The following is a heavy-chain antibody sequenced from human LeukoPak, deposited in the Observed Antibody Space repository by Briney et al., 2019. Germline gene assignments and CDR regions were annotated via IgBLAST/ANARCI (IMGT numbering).Heavy chain of an antibody. CDR2: IRYDGSNK. Sequence: PGGSLRLSCAASGFTFSSYGMHWVRQAPGKGLEWVAFIRYDGSNKYYADSVKGRFTISRDNSKNTLYLQMNSLRAEDTAVYYCAKERAITIPTGYWGQGTLVTVSS. J-gene: IGHJ4*02. CDR3: AKERAITIPTGY. V-gene: IGHV3-30*02. CDR1: GFTFSSYG. D-gene: IGHD3-3*01.